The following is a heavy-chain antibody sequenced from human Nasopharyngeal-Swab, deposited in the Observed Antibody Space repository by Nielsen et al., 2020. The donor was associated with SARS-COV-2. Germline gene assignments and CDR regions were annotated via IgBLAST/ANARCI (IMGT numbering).Heavy chain of an antibody. CDR3: ERTLVRGAADY. D-gene: IGHD3-10*01. J-gene: IGHJ4*02. V-gene: IGHV4-34*01. Sequence: SETLSPTGGLYGGSFSGYFWTWIRQPPGKGLEGSGEINYSGDTTYNPSLKSRVSISVDTSKRQFSLRLTSVTAADTAVYYCERTLVRGAADYWGQGTLVAVSS. CDR2: INYSGDT. CDR1: GGSFSGYF.